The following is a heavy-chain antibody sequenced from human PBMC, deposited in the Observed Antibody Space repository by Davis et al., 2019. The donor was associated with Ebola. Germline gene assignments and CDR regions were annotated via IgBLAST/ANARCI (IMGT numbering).Heavy chain of an antibody. J-gene: IGHJ4*02. Sequence: AASVKVSCKAVGDTLTSYAMTWLRQAPGQGLEWMGGIIPVFRTANYAQKFQGRVTITADESTRTAYMELNGLRSEDTAVYYCARDRGFIAAAGVCDYWGQGTLVTVSS. D-gene: IGHD6-13*01. V-gene: IGHV1-69*13. CDR2: IIPVFRTA. CDR3: ARDRGFIAAAGVCDY. CDR1: GDTLTSYA.